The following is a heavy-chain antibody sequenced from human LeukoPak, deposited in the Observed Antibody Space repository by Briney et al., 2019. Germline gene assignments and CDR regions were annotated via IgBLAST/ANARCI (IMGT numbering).Heavy chain of an antibody. CDR1: GGTFSSYA. CDR3: ARGREVLLWFGELSTPHYYYYYIDV. CDR2: IIPIFGTA. V-gene: IGHV1-69*05. D-gene: IGHD3-10*01. Sequence: GSPVKVSCKASGGTFSSYAISWVRQAPGQGLEWMGGIIPIFGTANYAQKFQGRVTITTDESTSTAYMELSSLRSEDTAVYYCARGREVLLWFGELSTPHYYYYYIDVWGKGTTVTVSS. J-gene: IGHJ6*03.